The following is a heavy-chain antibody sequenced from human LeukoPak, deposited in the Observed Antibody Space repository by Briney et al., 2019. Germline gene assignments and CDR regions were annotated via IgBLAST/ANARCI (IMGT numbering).Heavy chain of an antibody. J-gene: IGHJ6*04. D-gene: IGHD3-10*02. CDR3: AELGITMIGGV. Sequence: GGSLRLSCTVSGFTVSSNSMNWVRQAPGKGLVWVSYISSSGSTIYYADSVKGRFTISRDNAKNSLYLQMNSLRAEDTAVYYCAELGITMIGGVWGKGTTVTISS. CDR2: ISSSGSTI. V-gene: IGHV3-48*04. CDR1: GFTVSSNS.